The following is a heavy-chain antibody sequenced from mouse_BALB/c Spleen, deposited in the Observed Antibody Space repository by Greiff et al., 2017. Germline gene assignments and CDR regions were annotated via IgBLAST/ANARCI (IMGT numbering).Heavy chain of an antibody. D-gene: IGHD2-14*01. V-gene: IGHV3-8*02. CDR3: ARYRDGTTGYYFDY. CDR1: GDSITSGY. Sequence: EVKLVESGPSLVKPSQTLSLTCSVTGDSITSGYWNWIRKFPGNKLEYMGYISYSGSTYYNPSLKSRISITRDTSKNQYYLQLNSVTTEDTATYYCARYRDGTTGYYFDYWGQGTTLTVSS. J-gene: IGHJ2*01. CDR2: ISYSGST.